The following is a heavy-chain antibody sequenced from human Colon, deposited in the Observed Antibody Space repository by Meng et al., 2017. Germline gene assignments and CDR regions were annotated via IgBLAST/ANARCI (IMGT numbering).Heavy chain of an antibody. CDR3: ARDDTGRLDY. CDR1: GASVSSGNYD. J-gene: IGHJ4*02. CDR2: ISNSGST. D-gene: IGHD3-10*01. V-gene: IGHV4-61*01. Sequence: QAHLQESGPGLERPSETLPLTCTVAGASVSSGNYDWSWIRQPPGKGLEWIGYISNSGSTHYNPSLKSQVTMSLDTSKNQFSLKLSSLTAADTAVYYCARDDTGRLDYWGQGTLVTVSS.